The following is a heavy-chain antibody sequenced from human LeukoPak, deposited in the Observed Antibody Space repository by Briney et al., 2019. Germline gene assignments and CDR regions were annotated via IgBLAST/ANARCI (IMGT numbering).Heavy chain of an antibody. Sequence: PSETLSLTCAVYGGSFSGYYWSSIRQPPGNGLEWIGEINHSGSTNYNPSLKSRVTISLDTSKNQFSLKLSSVTAADTAVYYCARVVVAATDWFDPWGLGTLVTVSS. CDR1: GGSFSGYY. CDR3: ARVVVAATDWFDP. J-gene: IGHJ5*02. CDR2: INHSGST. V-gene: IGHV4-34*01. D-gene: IGHD2-15*01.